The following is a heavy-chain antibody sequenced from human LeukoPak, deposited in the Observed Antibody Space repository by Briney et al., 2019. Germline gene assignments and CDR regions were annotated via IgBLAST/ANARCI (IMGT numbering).Heavy chain of an antibody. CDR1: GGAIRGYY. Sequence: SETLSLTCAVSGGAIRGYYWSWIRQPPGKGLEWSGYIFSSGSTNYTPSLKSRVTISEDTSVNQSSLKLSSVTAADTAVYYCARHYYDRSDYYSFDYWGQGTLVTVSS. CDR3: ARHYYDRSDYYSFDY. D-gene: IGHD3-22*01. V-gene: IGHV4-59*08. CDR2: IFSSGST. J-gene: IGHJ4*02.